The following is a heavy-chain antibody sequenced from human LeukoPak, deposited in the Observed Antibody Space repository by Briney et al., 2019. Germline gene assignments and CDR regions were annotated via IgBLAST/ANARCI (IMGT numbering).Heavy chain of an antibody. CDR1: GYTFTSYG. Sequence: ASVKVSCKASGYTFTSYGISWVRQAPGQGLEWMGWISAYDGNTNYAQKLQGRVTMTTDTSTSTAYMELRSLRSDDTAVYYCTISQYDSVDYWGQGTLVTVSS. CDR3: TISQYDSVDY. V-gene: IGHV1-18*04. J-gene: IGHJ4*02. D-gene: IGHD1-1*01. CDR2: ISAYDGNT.